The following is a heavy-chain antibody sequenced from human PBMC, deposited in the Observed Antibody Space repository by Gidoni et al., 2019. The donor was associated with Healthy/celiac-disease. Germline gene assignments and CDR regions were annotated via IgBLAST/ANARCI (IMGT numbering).Heavy chain of an antibody. CDR2: IYTSGST. V-gene: IGHV4-4*07. Sequence: QVQLQESGPGLVKPSETLSLTCTVSGGSLSRYYWSWIRQPAGTGLEWIGRIYTSGSTNYNPSLKSRVTMSVDTSKNQFSLKLSSVTAADTAVYYCAKAIPGPQYYYYGMDVWGQGTTVTVSS. CDR1: GGSLSRYY. CDR3: AKAIPGPQYYYYGMDV. J-gene: IGHJ6*02.